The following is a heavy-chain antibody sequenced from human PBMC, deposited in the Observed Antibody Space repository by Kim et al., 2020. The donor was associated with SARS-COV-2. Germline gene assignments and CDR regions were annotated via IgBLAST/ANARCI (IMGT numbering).Heavy chain of an antibody. Sequence: KGRFTISRDNFKNTLYLQRNSLRAEDKAVYYCARGYDYVWGSYRRDAFDIWGQGTMVTVSS. D-gene: IGHD3-16*02. CDR3: ARGYDYVWGSYRRDAFDI. V-gene: IGHV3-30*01. J-gene: IGHJ3*02.